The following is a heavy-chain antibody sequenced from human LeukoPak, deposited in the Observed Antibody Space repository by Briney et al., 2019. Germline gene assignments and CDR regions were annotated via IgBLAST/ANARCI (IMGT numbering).Heavy chain of an antibody. J-gene: IGHJ4*02. CDR1: GFTFSDYY. CDR2: ISSSGSTI. D-gene: IGHD6-13*01. Sequence: GGSLRLSCVASGFTFSDYYMSWIRQAPGKGLEWVSYISSSGSTIYYADSVKGRFTISRYNAKNSLYLKMNSLRAEDTAVYYCARGGSYSSSWYRKYYFDYWGQGTLVTVSS. V-gene: IGHV3-11*01. CDR3: ARGGSYSSSWYRKYYFDY.